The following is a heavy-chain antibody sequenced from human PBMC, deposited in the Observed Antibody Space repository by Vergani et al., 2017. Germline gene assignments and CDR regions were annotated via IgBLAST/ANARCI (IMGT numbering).Heavy chain of an antibody. CDR3: ERDGSGTYYDFWSGCYPTYYGMDV. J-gene: IGHJ6*02. Sequence: EVQLVESGGGLVKPGGSLRLFCAASGFTFSSYSMNWVRQAPGKGLEWVSSISSSSSYIYYADSVKGRFTISRDNAKNSLYLQMNSLRAEDTAVYYCERDGSGTYYDFWSGCYPTYYGMDVWGQGTTVTVSS. CDR2: ISSSSSYI. CDR1: GFTFSSYS. V-gene: IGHV3-21*01. D-gene: IGHD3-3*01.